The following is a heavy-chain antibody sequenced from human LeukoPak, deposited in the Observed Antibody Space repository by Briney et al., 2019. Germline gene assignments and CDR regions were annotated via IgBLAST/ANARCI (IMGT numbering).Heavy chain of an antibody. CDR1: VYTFTSYD. D-gene: IGHD2-2*01. Sequence: GASVKVSCKASVYTFTSYDINWVRQATGQGLEWMGWMNPNSGNTGYAQKFQGRVTITGNTSISTAYMELSSLRSEDTAVYYCARVPAATVSFDPWGQGTLVTISS. J-gene: IGHJ5*02. CDR3: ARVPAATVSFDP. CDR2: MNPNSGNT. V-gene: IGHV1-8*03.